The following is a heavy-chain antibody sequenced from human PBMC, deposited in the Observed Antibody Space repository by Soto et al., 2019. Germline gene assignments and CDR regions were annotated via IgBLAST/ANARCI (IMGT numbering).Heavy chain of an antibody. CDR3: ARALMYYYDSSGYPTTLYYFDY. D-gene: IGHD3-22*01. V-gene: IGHV4-31*03. J-gene: IGHJ4*02. CDR2: IYYSGST. Sequence: PSETLSLTCTVSGGSISSGGYYWSWIRQHPGKGLEWIGYIYYSGSTYYNPSLKSRVTISVDTSKNQFSLKLSSVTAADTAVYYCARALMYYYDSSGYPTTLYYFDYWGQGTLVTVSS. CDR1: GGSISSGGYY.